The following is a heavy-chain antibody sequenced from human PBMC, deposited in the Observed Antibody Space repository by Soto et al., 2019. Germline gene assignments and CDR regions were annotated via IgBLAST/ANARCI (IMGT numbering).Heavy chain of an antibody. V-gene: IGHV3-7*01. CDR3: ARRGGPELTGYGAFDI. J-gene: IGHJ3*02. CDR2: IKQDGSEK. CDR1: GFTFSSYW. Sequence: GGSLTLSCAASGFTFSSYWMSWVRQAPGKGLEWVANIKQDGSEKYYVDSVKGRFTISRDNAKNTLYLQMNSLRAEDTAVYYCARRGGPELTGYGAFDIWRQGTMVTVSS. D-gene: IGHD7-27*01.